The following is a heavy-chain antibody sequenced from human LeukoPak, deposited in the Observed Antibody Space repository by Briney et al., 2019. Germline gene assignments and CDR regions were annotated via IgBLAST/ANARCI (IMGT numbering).Heavy chain of an antibody. CDR1: RFTFS. D-gene: IGHD6-19*01. Sequence: PGGSLRLSCALSRFTFSWVRQAPGKGLEWVSAISGSGGSTYYADSVKGRFTISRDNSKNTLYLQMNSLRAEDTAVYYCAKISDRSGWSEQGYWGQGTLVTVSS. CDR2: ISGSGGST. J-gene: IGHJ4*02. V-gene: IGHV3-23*01. CDR3: AKISDRSGWSEQGY.